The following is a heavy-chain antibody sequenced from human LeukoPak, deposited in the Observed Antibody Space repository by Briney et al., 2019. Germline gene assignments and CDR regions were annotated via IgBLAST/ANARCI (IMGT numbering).Heavy chain of an antibody. CDR2: ISGSGGST. D-gene: IGHD6-19*01. V-gene: IGHV3-23*01. J-gene: IGHJ4*02. Sequence: GGSLRLSCAASGFTFSSYAMSWVRQAPGKGLEWVSAISGSGGSTYYADSVKGRFTISRDNSKNTLYLQMNSLRAEDTAVYYCAKDFLIAVAGTIDHWGQGTLVTVSS. CDR1: GFTFSSYA. CDR3: AKDFLIAVAGTIDH.